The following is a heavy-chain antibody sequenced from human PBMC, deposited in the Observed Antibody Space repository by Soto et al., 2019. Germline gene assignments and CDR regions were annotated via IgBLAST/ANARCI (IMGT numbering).Heavy chain of an antibody. Sequence: PAGSLRLSCGVSGFTFSSPAISWARQAPGKGLECVSGISGSGGTTFYADSVKGRFTISRDNSKKTLYLQMNGLRAEDTAVYYCARTPYDFWSPGQFYFDHWGQGTLVTVS. CDR3: ARTPYDFWSPGQFYFDH. CDR2: ISGSGGTT. V-gene: IGHV3-23*01. CDR1: GFTFSSPA. J-gene: IGHJ4*01. D-gene: IGHD3-3*01.